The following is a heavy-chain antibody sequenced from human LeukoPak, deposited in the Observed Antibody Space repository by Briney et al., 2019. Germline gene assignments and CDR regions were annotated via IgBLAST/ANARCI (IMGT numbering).Heavy chain of an antibody. CDR1: GYSFTSYW. CDR3: ASGYYGSGGYFTFDY. D-gene: IGHD3-10*01. Sequence: GESLKISCKGSGYSFTSYWIGWVRPLPGKGLEWMGIIYPGDSDTRYSPSFQGQVTISADKSISTAYLQWSSLKASDTAMYYCASGYYGSGGYFTFDYWGQGTLVTVSS. J-gene: IGHJ4*02. CDR2: IYPGDSDT. V-gene: IGHV5-51*01.